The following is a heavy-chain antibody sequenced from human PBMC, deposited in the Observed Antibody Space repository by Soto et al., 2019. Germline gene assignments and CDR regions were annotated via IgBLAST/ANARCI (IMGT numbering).Heavy chain of an antibody. D-gene: IGHD6-13*01. J-gene: IGHJ5*02. CDR3: ARDAGIAAAAGFDP. CDR2: IYYSGGT. Sequence: SETLSLTCTVSGGSISSYYWSWIRQPPGKGLEWVGYIYYSGGTNYNPSLKSRVTISVDTSKNQCSLKLSSVTAADTAVYYCARDAGIAAAAGFDPWGQGTLVTVSS. V-gene: IGHV4-59*01. CDR1: GGSISSYY.